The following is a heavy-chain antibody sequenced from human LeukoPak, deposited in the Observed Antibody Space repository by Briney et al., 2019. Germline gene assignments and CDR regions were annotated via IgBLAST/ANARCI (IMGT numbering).Heavy chain of an antibody. CDR1: GGSISNYY. V-gene: IGHV4-59*01. D-gene: IGHD6-19*01. Sequence: PSETLSLTCTVSGGSISNYYWSWIRQPPGKGLEWIGCFYHSGSTYYNPSLKSRVTTSVDTSKNQFSLRLSSVTAADTAVYYCASTQQWLAFDYWGQGILVTVSS. CDR2: FYHSGST. CDR3: ASTQQWLAFDY. J-gene: IGHJ4*02.